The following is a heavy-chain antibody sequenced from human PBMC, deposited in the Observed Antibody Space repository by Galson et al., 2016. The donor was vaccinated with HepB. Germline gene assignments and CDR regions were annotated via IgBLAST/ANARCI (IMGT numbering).Heavy chain of an antibody. V-gene: IGHV3-30-3*01. D-gene: IGHD2-2*02. Sequence: SLRLSCAASGFTFSSYAMHWVRQAPGKGLEWVAIISYDGIYKYYADSVKGRFTISRDNSKNTLYLEMNTLRAEDTAVYHCASDSRGYCSSTSCYNSNFDYWGQGTLVTVSS. CDR2: ISYDGIYK. J-gene: IGHJ4*02. CDR3: ASDSRGYCSSTSCYNSNFDY. CDR1: GFTFSSYA.